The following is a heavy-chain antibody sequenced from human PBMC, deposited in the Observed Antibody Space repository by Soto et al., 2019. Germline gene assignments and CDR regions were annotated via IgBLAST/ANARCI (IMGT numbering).Heavy chain of an antibody. D-gene: IGHD2-15*01. CDR3: ARIRDEDCSGGSCYYYFDY. J-gene: IGHJ4*02. V-gene: IGHV2-26*01. CDR1: GFSLSNARMG. CDR2: IFSNDEK. Sequence: QVTLKESGPVLVKPTEPLTLTCTVSGFSLSNARMGVSWIRQPPGKALEWLAHIFSNDEKSYSTSLKSRRTNSKDTYKSQVVLTMTNMDPVDTATYYCARIRDEDCSGGSCYYYFDYWGQGTLVTVSS.